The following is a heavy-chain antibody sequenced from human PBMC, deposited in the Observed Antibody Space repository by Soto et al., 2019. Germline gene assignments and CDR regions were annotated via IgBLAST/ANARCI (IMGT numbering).Heavy chain of an antibody. CDR2: ISYDGSTE. V-gene: IGHV3-30-3*01. J-gene: IGHJ6*02. D-gene: IGHD2-2*01. CDR1: GFTFSDYA. Sequence: PGGSLRLSCAASGFTFSDYAMHWVRQAPGKGLEWVALISYDGSTEYYADSVKGRFTISRDNSKNTLYLQMNSLRGEDTAVYSCARGMLVDVAMARRSDYYDMVFWGQGTTVNVSS. CDR3: ARGMLVDVAMARRSDYYDMVF.